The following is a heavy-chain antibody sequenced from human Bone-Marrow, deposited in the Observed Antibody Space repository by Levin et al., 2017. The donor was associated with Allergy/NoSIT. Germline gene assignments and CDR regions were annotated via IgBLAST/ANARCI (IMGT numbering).Heavy chain of an antibody. D-gene: IGHD2-15*01. V-gene: IGHV4-34*01. CDR1: GGSFSGYY. J-gene: IGHJ3*02. Sequence: SQTLSLTCAVYGGSFSGYYWSWLRQPPGKGLEWIGEINHSGSTNYNPSLKSRVTISVDTSKNQFSLKLSSVTAADTAVYYCARSGLIGYCSGGSCSHNAFDIWGQGTMVTVSS. CDR3: ARSGLIGYCSGGSCSHNAFDI. CDR2: INHSGST.